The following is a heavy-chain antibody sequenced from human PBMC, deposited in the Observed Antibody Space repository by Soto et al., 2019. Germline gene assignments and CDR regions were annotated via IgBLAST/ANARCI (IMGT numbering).Heavy chain of an antibody. J-gene: IGHJ3*02. Sequence: SETLSLTCTVSGASISSSSYYWSWIRQPPGKGLEWIGYIYYSGSTYYNPSLKSRVTISVDTSKNQFSLKLSSVTAADTAVYYCARVRHINAFDIWGQGTMVTV. D-gene: IGHD1-20*01. CDR1: GASISSSSYY. CDR3: ARVRHINAFDI. V-gene: IGHV4-30-4*01. CDR2: IYYSGST.